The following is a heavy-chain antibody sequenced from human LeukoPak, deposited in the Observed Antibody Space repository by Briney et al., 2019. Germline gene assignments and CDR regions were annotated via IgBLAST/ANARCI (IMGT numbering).Heavy chain of an antibody. Sequence: PGGSLRLSCAASGFSFSSYGMHWVRQAPGKGLEWVAVISYDGSNKYYADSVKGRFTISRDNSRNTLYLQMNSLRAEDTAVYYCATGTSGVYWGQGTLVTVSS. V-gene: IGHV3-30*19. CDR3: ATGTSGVY. CDR2: ISYDGSNK. D-gene: IGHD2-8*01. CDR1: GFSFSSYG. J-gene: IGHJ4*02.